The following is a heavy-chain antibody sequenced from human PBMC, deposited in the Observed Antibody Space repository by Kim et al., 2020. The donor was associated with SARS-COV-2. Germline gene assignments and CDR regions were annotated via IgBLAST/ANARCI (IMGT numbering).Heavy chain of an antibody. CDR2: IIPIFGTA. D-gene: IGHD6-6*01. J-gene: IGHJ6*02. Sequence: SVKVSCKASGGTFSSYAISWVRQAPGQGLEWMGGIIPIFGTANYAQKFQGRVTITADESTSTAYMELSSLRSEDTAVYYCACFPIGSSSSPKGELYYYYGMDVWGQGTTVTVSS. CDR3: ACFPIGSSSSPKGELYYYYGMDV. CDR1: GGTFSSYA. V-gene: IGHV1-69*13.